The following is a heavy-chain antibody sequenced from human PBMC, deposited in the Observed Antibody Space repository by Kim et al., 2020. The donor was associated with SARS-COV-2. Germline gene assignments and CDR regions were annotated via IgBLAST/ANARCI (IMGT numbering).Heavy chain of an antibody. CDR1: GYTFTSYY. CDR2: INPSGGST. V-gene: IGHV1-46*01. CDR3: ARLAAAGRYYYYGMDV. Sequence: ASVKVSCKASGYTFTSYYMHWVRQAPGQGLEWMGIINPSGGSTSYAQKFQGRVTMTRDTSTSTVYMELSSLRSEDTAVYYCARLAAAGRYYYYGMDVWGQGTTVTVSS. D-gene: IGHD6-13*01. J-gene: IGHJ6*02.